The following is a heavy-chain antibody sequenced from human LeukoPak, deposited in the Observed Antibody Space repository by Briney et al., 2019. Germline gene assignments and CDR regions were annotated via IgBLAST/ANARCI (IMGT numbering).Heavy chain of an antibody. CDR3: AKSSLNRGLPFDY. D-gene: IGHD1-14*01. CDR2: ISGSGGST. CDR1: GFTFSDYY. J-gene: IGHJ4*02. V-gene: IGHV3-23*01. Sequence: GGSLRLSCAASGFTFSDYYMSWIRQAPGKGLEWVSAISGSGGSTYYADSVKGRFTISRDNSKNTLYLQMNSLRAEDTAVYYCAKSSLNRGLPFDYWGQGTLVTVSS.